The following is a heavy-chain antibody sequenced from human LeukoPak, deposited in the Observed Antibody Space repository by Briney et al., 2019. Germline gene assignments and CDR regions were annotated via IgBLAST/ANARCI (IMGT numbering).Heavy chain of an antibody. CDR3: ARGAHDYSRAVDY. CDR2: INHSGST. V-gene: IGHV4-34*01. Sequence: SETLSLICAVYGGSFSGYYWSWIRQPPGKGLEWIGEINHSGSTNYNPSLKSRVTISVDTSKNQFSLKLSSVTAADTAVYYCARGAHDYSRAVDYWGQGTLVTVSS. CDR1: GGSFSGYY. D-gene: IGHD4-11*01. J-gene: IGHJ4*02.